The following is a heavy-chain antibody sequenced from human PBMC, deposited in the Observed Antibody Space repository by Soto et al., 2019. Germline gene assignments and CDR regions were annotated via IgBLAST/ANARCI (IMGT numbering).Heavy chain of an antibody. Sequence: EVQLLESGGGLVQPGGSLRLSCAVSGFTFRAYAMTWVRQAPGKGLEWVSAIGIRSTPYYADSVKGRFTISRDNSRSTLFLEMNSVRAEDTAVYYCAKHGGDDVSGRYLDSWGQGSPVIVS. D-gene: IGHD2-21*02. CDR1: GFTFRAYA. V-gene: IGHV3-23*05. CDR3: AKHGGDDVSGRYLDS. J-gene: IGHJ4*02. CDR2: IGIRSTP.